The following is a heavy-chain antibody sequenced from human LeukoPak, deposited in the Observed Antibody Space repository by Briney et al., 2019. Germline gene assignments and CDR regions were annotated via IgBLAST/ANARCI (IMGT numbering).Heavy chain of an antibody. Sequence: ASVKVSCKASGYTFTGYYIHWVRQAPGQGLEWTGWINPNSGGTNSAQKFQGRVTMTRDTSISTAYMELSTLRSDDTAVYYCATNQYGDYTLGDYWGQGTLVSVSS. J-gene: IGHJ4*02. CDR1: GYTFTGYY. D-gene: IGHD4-17*01. V-gene: IGHV1-2*02. CDR3: ATNQYGDYTLGDY. CDR2: INPNSGGT.